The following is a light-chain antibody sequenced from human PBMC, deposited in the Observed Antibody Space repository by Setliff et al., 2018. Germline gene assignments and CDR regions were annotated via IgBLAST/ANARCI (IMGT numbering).Light chain of an antibody. CDR3: LSYTSKTTHAL. CDR2: EVT. V-gene: IGLV2-14*03. Sequence: QSALAQPAAVSGSPGQSITISCAGTNSDVGGYNYVSWYQQHPNKAPKLMIYEVTKRPSGVSDRFSGSKSGNTASLTISGLQAEDEADYYCLSYTSKTTHALFGGGTRSPS. CDR1: NSDVGGYNY. J-gene: IGLJ2*01.